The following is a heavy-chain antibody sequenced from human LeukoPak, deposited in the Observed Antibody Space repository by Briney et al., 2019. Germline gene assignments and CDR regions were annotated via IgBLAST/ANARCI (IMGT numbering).Heavy chain of an antibody. D-gene: IGHD5-18*01. CDR1: GFTFSDYY. V-gene: IGHV3-11*05. CDR2: ISSSSTHT. CDR3: ARGGYSFASHY. Sequence: GGSLRLSCAASGFTFSDYYMSWIRQAPGKGLEWISYISSSSTHTNYADSVKGRFTISRDNAKNSVYLHMRSLRDEDTAVYYCARGGYSFASHYWGQGTLVTVSS. J-gene: IGHJ4*02.